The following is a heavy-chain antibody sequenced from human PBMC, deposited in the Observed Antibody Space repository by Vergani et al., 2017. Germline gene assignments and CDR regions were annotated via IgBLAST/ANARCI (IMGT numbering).Heavy chain of an antibody. CDR1: GFTFSSYA. V-gene: IGHV3-30*04. CDR2: ISYDGSNK. J-gene: IGHJ4*02. Sequence: QVQLVESGGGVVQPGRSLRLSCAASGFTFSSYAMHWVRQAPGKGLEWCLEWVAVISYDGSNKYYADSVKGRFTISRDNSKNTLYLQMNSLRAEDTAVYYCARGAYYDSSDYSSGSFDIWGQGTLVTVSS. D-gene: IGHD3-22*01. CDR3: ARGAYYDSSDYSSGSFDI.